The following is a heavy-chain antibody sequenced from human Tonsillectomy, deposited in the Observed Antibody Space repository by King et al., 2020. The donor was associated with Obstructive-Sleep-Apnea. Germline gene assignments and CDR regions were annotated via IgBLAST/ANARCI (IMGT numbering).Heavy chain of an antibody. Sequence: QLVQSGGGLVQPGGSLRLSCVASGFTFSSYWMSWVRQAPGKGLEWLANIKQDVCEKYLVDAVKGRLTISRDNAKNSLYLQMNSLRAEDTAVYYGAWDCSGGSCYSVYYYYGMDVWGQGTTVTVSS. CDR3: AWDCSGGSCYSVYYYYGMDV. CDR1: GFTFSSYW. V-gene: IGHV3-7*01. CDR2: IKQDVCEK. D-gene: IGHD2-15*01. J-gene: IGHJ6*02.